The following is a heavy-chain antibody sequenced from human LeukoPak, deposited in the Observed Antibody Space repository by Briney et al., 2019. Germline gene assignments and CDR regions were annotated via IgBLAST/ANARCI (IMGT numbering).Heavy chain of an antibody. CDR2: IFTSGNT. V-gene: IGHV4-61*02. Sequence: SETLSLTCTVSNGSISRPSSYWSWIRQPAGKGPEWIGRIFTSGNTNYNPSLKSRVTISVDTSKNQFSLKLSSVTAADTAVYYCASVRKGYCSSTSCYAKGYYYYYMDVWGKGTTVTISS. D-gene: IGHD2-2*01. CDR3: ASVRKGYCSSTSCYAKGYYYYYMDV. CDR1: NGSISRPSSY. J-gene: IGHJ6*03.